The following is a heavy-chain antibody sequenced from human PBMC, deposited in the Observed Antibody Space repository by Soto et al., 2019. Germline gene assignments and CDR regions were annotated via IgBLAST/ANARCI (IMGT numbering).Heavy chain of an antibody. J-gene: IGHJ4*02. CDR1: GGSISSGGYY. CDR2: IYYSGST. V-gene: IGHV4-31*03. Sequence: PSETLSLTCTVSGGSISSGGYYWSWIRQHPGKGLEWIGYIYYSGSTYYNPSLKSRVTISVDTSKNQFPLKLSSVTAADTAVYYCARAVLPATAPFDYWGQGTLVTVSS. CDR3: ARAVLPATAPFDY. D-gene: IGHD2-2*01.